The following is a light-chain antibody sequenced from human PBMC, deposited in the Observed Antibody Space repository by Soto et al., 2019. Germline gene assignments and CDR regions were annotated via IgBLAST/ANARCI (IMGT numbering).Light chain of an antibody. J-gene: IGLJ3*02. CDR2: EVD. Sequence: QSALTQPASVSGSPGQSIAISCTGTSSDVGSYNRVSWCQQHPGKAPTLMIYEVDKRPSGVSDRFSGSKSGNTASLTISGLQAEDEADYYCCSSVGGPIWVFGGGTKLTVL. V-gene: IGLV2-23*02. CDR1: SSDVGSYNR. CDR3: CSSVGGPIWV.